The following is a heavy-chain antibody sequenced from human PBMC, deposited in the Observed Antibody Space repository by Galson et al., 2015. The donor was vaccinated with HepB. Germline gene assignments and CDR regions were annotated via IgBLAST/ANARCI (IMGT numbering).Heavy chain of an antibody. V-gene: IGHV3-7*03. J-gene: IGHJ4*02. D-gene: IGHD7-27*01. CDR2: IKHDGSEK. Sequence: SLRLSCAASGFTFSVYWMTWVRQAPGKGLEWVANIKHDGSEKYYVDSVEGRFTISKDNAKNTLFLQMNSLRAEDTAVYYCVRPSNWGLFDYWGQGTLVTVSS. CDR3: VRPSNWGLFDY. CDR1: GFTFSVYW.